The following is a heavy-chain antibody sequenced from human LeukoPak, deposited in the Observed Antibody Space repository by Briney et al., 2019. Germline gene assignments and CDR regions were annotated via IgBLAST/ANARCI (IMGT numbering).Heavy chain of an antibody. D-gene: IGHD4-17*01. CDR2: MYYSGGT. Sequence: KTSETLSLTSTVSGGSISSSSNYWGWIRQPPGRGLEWIGSMYYSGGTYYNPSLKSRVTISVDTSKNQISLRLSSVTAADTAVYYCARDHNGDYEEFFGLDVWGQGTTVTVSS. V-gene: IGHV4-39*02. CDR1: GGSISSSSNY. J-gene: IGHJ6*02. CDR3: ARDHNGDYEEFFGLDV.